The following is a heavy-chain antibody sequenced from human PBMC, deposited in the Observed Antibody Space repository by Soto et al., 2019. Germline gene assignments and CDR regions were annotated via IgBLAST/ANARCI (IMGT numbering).Heavy chain of an antibody. V-gene: IGHV5-51*01. D-gene: IGHD2-2*02. Sequence: GESLQISCKGSGYSFSNYWIAWLRQMPGKGLEWMGIIYPAASDARYSPSFQGQVTISVDNSISTAYLQWSSLKASDTAMYYCARLRCLCTSCYTGRRQLLDYWSQG. J-gene: IGHJ4*02. CDR2: IYPAASDA. CDR3: ARLRCLCTSCYTGRRQLLDY. CDR1: GYSFSNYW.